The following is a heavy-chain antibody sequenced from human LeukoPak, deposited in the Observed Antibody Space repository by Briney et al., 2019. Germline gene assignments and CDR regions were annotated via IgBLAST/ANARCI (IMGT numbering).Heavy chain of an antibody. V-gene: IGHV3-23*01. D-gene: IGHD5-12*01. Sequence: SGGSLRLSCAASGFTFSSYAMSWVRQAPGKGLEWVSAISGSGGSTYYADSVKGRFTISRDNSKNTLYLQMNSLRAEDTAVYYCAKDRVVATIRDYFDYWGQGTLVTVSS. CDR3: AKDRVVATIRDYFDY. CDR2: ISGSGGST. J-gene: IGHJ4*02. CDR1: GFTFSSYA.